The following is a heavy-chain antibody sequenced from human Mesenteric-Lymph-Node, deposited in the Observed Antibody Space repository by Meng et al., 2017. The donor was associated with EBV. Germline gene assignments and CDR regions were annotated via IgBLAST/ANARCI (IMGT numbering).Heavy chain of an antibody. CDR1: GGSFSNHY. J-gene: IGHJ4*02. D-gene: IGHD1-26*01. CDR2: INHSGST. CDR3: ARLIVGSLSTFDY. V-gene: IGHV4-34*01. Sequence: QLQQWGAGLLKPSETLSLTCAFYGGSFSNHYWSWIRQPPGKGLEWIGEINHSGSTSYNPSLKSRVTISVDTAKNQFSLKMSSVTAADTAVYYCARLIVGSLSTFDYWGQGALVTVSS.